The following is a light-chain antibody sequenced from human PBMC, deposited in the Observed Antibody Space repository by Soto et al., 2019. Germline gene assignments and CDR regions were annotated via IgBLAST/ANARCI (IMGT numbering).Light chain of an antibody. CDR2: AAS. Sequence: DIQMTQSPSSLSASVGDRVTITCRASQGIGNGLGWFQQKPGRAPKRLMYAASSLESGVPPRFSGSGSGTEFTLTISSLQPEDFATYYCLQHNSYPRTFGQGTKVEIQ. J-gene: IGKJ1*01. CDR3: LQHNSYPRT. CDR1: QGIGNG. V-gene: IGKV1-17*01.